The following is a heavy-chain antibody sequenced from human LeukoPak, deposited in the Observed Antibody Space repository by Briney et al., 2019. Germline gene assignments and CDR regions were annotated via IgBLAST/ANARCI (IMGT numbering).Heavy chain of an antibody. Sequence: GESLKISCKASGYRIINHWIGWVRQMPGKGLDWMGIIYPGNADATYSPSFQGQVTISADKSTTTVYLQWSSLKASDTAMYYCARHGSYDNSGYFFDYWGQGTLVTVSS. CDR1: GYRIINHW. CDR2: IYPGNADA. CDR3: ARHGSYDNSGYFFDY. J-gene: IGHJ4*02. V-gene: IGHV5-51*01. D-gene: IGHD3-22*01.